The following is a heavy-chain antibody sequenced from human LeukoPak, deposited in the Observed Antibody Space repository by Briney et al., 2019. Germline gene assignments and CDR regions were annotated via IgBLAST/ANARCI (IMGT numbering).Heavy chain of an antibody. Sequence: SETLSLTCTVSGGSISSSSYYWGWIRQPPGKGLGWIGSIYYSGSTYYNPSLKSRVTISVDTSKNQFSLKLSSVTAADTAVYYCARDSRYDFWSGSALDYWGQGTLVTVSS. CDR3: ARDSRYDFWSGSALDY. CDR2: IYYSGST. J-gene: IGHJ4*02. V-gene: IGHV4-39*07. CDR1: GGSISSSSYY. D-gene: IGHD3-3*01.